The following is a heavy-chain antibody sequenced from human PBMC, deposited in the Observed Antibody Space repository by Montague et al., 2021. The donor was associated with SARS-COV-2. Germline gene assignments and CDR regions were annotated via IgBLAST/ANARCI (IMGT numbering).Heavy chain of an antibody. J-gene: IGHJ4*02. Sequence: VKHTLTLTLTCTFSGFSLSTSAMCVSWIRQPPGKALEWLTLIDWDDDKYCSTSLKTRLTISKDTSKNQVVLTMTNMDPVDTATYYCARSYGTTVVTRAFDYWGQGTLVTVSS. D-gene: IGHD4-23*01. CDR3: ARSYGTTVVTRAFDY. CDR2: IDWDDDK. V-gene: IGHV2-70*01. CDR1: GFSLSTSAMC.